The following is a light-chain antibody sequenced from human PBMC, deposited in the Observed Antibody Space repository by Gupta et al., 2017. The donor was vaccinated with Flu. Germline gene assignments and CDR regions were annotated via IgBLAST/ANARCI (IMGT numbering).Light chain of an antibody. CDR3: LQDHKWPRT. Sequence: PATVEVAAGDRATLPCRASQSVSSNLDWYQQRAGQAPRLLIYGASTRATGVPARFGGSGSGTEFTLTISSVQSEDFAVYYCLQDHKWPRTFGQGTKVEVK. CDR1: QSVSSN. V-gene: IGKV3-15*01. CDR2: GAS. J-gene: IGKJ1*01.